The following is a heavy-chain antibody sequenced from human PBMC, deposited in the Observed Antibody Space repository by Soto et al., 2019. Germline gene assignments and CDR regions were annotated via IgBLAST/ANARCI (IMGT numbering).Heavy chain of an antibody. Sequence: SETLSLTCTVSGGSISSGGYYWSWIRQHPGKGLEWIGYIYYSGSTYYNPSLKSRVTISVDTSKNQFSLKLSSVTAADTAVYYCARSLTAVVKMDVWGQGNTVPVSS. V-gene: IGHV4-31*03. CDR1: GGSISSGGYY. J-gene: IGHJ6*02. CDR3: ARSLTAVVKMDV. D-gene: IGHD4-17*01. CDR2: IYYSGST.